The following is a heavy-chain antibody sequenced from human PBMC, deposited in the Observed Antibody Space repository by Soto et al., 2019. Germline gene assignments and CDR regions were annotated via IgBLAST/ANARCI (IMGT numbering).Heavy chain of an antibody. CDR2: ISSSGSTI. D-gene: IGHD2-15*01. Sequence: PGGSLRLSCAASGFTFSDYYMSWIRQAPGKGLEWVSYISSSGSTIYYADSVKGRFTISRDNAKNSLYLQMNSLRAEDTAVYYCARDFPHYCSGGSCYSRWFDPWGQGTLVTVSS. CDR3: ARDFPHYCSGGSCYSRWFDP. CDR1: GFTFSDYY. V-gene: IGHV3-11*01. J-gene: IGHJ5*02.